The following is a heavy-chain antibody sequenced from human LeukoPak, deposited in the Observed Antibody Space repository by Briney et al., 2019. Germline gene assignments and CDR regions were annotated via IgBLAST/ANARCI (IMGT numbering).Heavy chain of an antibody. J-gene: IGHJ4*02. CDR3: ARTPYYDFWSGYFY. V-gene: IGHV1-18*01. Sequence: GASVKVSCKASGYTFTSYGISWVRQAPGQGLEWMGWISAYNGNTNYAQKLQGRVTMTTDTSTSTAYMELRSLRSDDTAVYYCARTPYYDFWSGYFYWGQGTLVTVSS. D-gene: IGHD3-3*01. CDR2: ISAYNGNT. CDR1: GYTFTSYG.